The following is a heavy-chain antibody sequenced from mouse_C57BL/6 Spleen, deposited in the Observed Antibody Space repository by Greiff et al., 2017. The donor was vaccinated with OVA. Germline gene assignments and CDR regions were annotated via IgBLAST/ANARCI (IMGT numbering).Heavy chain of an antibody. V-gene: IGHV1-50*01. CDR3: ARGFTSSTYWYFEV. Sequence: VQLQQPGAELVKPGASVKLSCKASGYTFTSYWMQWVKQRPGQGLEWIGEIDPSDSYTNYNQKFKGKATLTVDTSSSTAYMQLSSLTSEDSAVYYCARGFTSSTYWYFEVQGTGTTVTVSS. CDR2: IDPSDSYT. J-gene: IGHJ1*03. CDR1: GYTFTSYW. D-gene: IGHD1-1*01.